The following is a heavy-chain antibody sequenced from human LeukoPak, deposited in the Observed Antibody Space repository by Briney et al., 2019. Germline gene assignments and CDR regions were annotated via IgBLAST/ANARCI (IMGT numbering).Heavy chain of an antibody. V-gene: IGHV3-33*01. J-gene: IGHJ6*04. Sequence: PGRSLRLSCAAPGFTFSSYGMHWVRQAPGKGLEWVAVIWYDGSNKYYADSVKGRFTISRDNSKNTLYLQMNSLRAEDKAVYYCAREYIVVVPAATGYYGMDVWGKGTTVTVSS. D-gene: IGHD2-2*01. CDR1: GFTFSSYG. CDR3: AREYIVVVPAATGYYGMDV. CDR2: IWYDGSNK.